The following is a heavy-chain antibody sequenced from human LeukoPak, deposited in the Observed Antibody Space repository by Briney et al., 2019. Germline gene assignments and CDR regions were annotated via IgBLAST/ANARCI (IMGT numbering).Heavy chain of an antibody. CDR1: GGTFSSYA. CDR2: IIPILGIA. Sequence: GASVKVSCKASGGTFSSYAITWVRQAPGQGLEWMGRIIPILGIANYAQKFQGRVTITADKSTSTAYMELSSLRSEDTAVYYCATGSGPHDAFDIWGQGTMVTVSS. J-gene: IGHJ3*02. D-gene: IGHD3-10*01. V-gene: IGHV1-69*04. CDR3: ATGSGPHDAFDI.